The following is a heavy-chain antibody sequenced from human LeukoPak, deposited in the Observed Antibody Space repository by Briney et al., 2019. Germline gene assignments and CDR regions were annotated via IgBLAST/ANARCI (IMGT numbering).Heavy chain of an antibody. CDR1: SGSISGYY. CDR2: IYYSGST. V-gene: IGHV4-59*01. Sequence: SETLSLTCTVSSGSISGYYWSWIRQPPGKGLEWIGHIYYSGSTNYNPSLKSRVTISVDTSKNQFSLKLSSVTAADTAVYYCARAEGVRGADFDYWGQGALVTVSS. J-gene: IGHJ4*02. D-gene: IGHD3-10*01. CDR3: ARAEGVRGADFDY.